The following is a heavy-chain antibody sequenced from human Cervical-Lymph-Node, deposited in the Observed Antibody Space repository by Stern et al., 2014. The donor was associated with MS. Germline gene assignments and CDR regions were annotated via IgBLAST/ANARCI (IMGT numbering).Heavy chain of an antibody. D-gene: IGHD3-10*01. CDR3: TRGDYYYGMDV. J-gene: IGHJ6*02. V-gene: IGHV3-13*01. Sequence: GQLVESGGGLVQPGGSLRLTCEASGLTFRNSGMHWIRQVTGKGLQWVSTIGTAGDTYYVGYVRGRFTIARDSDARVYLQMNNLRAGDTALYYCTRGDYYYGMDVWGQGTTVIVS. CDR1: GLTFRNSG. CDR2: IGTAGDT.